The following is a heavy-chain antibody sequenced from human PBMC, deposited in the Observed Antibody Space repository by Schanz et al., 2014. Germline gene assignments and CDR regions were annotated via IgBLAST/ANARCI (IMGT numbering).Heavy chain of an antibody. Sequence: EVQLVESGGGLVKPGGSLRLSCVVSGFTFTNAWMSWVRQAPGKGLEWVGRIKSNTDGGTTDYATPVKGRFTISRDDSKNTLFLQMNSLKTEDTAVYYCTTYCDGGCAIDNWGQGALVTVSS. D-gene: IGHD6-19*01. V-gene: IGHV3-15*01. CDR2: IKSNTDGGTT. CDR1: GFTFTNAW. CDR3: TTYCDGGCAIDN. J-gene: IGHJ4*02.